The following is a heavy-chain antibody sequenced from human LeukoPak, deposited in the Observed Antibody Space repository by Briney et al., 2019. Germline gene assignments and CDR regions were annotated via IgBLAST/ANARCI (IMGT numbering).Heavy chain of an antibody. D-gene: IGHD3-22*01. Sequence: PGGSLRLSCAASGFIFSTYNMNWVRQAPGKGLEWVSSISTGSNHIFYADSVKGRFTISRENAKNSLYLQMDSLRAEDTAVYYCARRDRGGYCFDYWGQGTLVTVSS. CDR3: ARRDRGGYCFDY. CDR2: ISTGSNHI. CDR1: GFIFSTYN. J-gene: IGHJ4*02. V-gene: IGHV3-21*06.